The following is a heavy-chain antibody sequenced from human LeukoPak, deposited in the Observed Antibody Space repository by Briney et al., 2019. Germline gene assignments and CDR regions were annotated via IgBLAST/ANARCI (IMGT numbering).Heavy chain of an antibody. CDR1: GSTFSDAWMSWVRNAW. D-gene: IGHD3-10*01. J-gene: IGHJ4*02. CDR3: TTVGYGSFDY. V-gene: IGHV3-15*01. CDR2: IKSKGDGGTT. Sequence: GGSLRLSCAASGSTFSDAWMSWVRNAWMSWVRQAPGRGLEWVGRIKSKGDGGTTDYAAPVKGRFTISRDDSKNTLHLQMNSLNTEDTAVYYCTTVGYGSFDYWGQGTLVTVSS.